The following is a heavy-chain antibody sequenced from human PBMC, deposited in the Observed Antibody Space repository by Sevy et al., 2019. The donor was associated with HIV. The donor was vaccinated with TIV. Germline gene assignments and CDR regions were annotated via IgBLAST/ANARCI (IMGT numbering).Heavy chain of an antibody. J-gene: IGHJ4*02. CDR2: ISYGGNHR. D-gene: IGHD6-19*01. CDR3: ARESGSDWYLDY. CDR1: GFVFRDYG. Sequence: GGSLRLSCVASGFVFRDYGMHWVRQAPGKGLEWVAVISYGGNHRYYADSVRDRFTISRDNSKNTLYLQMNSLRAGDTAVYYCARESGSDWYLDYWGQGTLVTVSS. V-gene: IGHV3-30*03.